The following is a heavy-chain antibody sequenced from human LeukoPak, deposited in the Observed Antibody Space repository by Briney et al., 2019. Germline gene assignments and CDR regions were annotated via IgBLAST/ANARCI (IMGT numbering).Heavy chain of an antibody. Sequence: GGSLRLSCAASGFTFSSYAMHWVRQAPGKGLEWVAVISYDGSNKYYADSVEGRFTISRDNSKNTLYLQMNSLRAEDTAVYYCARDRKGALNYGMDVWGQGTTVTVSS. CDR2: ISYDGSNK. V-gene: IGHV3-30*04. J-gene: IGHJ6*02. CDR3: ARDRKGALNYGMDV. CDR1: GFTFSSYA.